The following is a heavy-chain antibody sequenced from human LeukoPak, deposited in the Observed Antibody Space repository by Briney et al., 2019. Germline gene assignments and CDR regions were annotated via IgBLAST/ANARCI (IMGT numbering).Heavy chain of an antibody. J-gene: IGHJ5*02. Sequence: AGGSLRLSCAASGFTFSSYAMSWVRQAPGKGLEWVSAISGSGGSTYYADSVKGRFTISRDNSKNTLYLQMNSLRAEDTAVYYCAKDLYSSSWYGWFGPWGQGTLVTVSS. D-gene: IGHD6-13*01. CDR2: ISGSGGST. V-gene: IGHV3-23*01. CDR1: GFTFSSYA. CDR3: AKDLYSSSWYGWFGP.